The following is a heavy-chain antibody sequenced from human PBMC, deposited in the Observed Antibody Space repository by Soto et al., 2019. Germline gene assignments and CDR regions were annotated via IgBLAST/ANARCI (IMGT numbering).Heavy chain of an antibody. CDR2: ITGSGGDT. J-gene: IGHJ4*02. Sequence: EVQLLESGGGLVQPGGSLRLSCAASGFTFSNCVMSWVRQAPGKGLEWVSAITGSGGDTYYADSVKGRFTISRDNSKSTLYLQMNSLRAEDTALYYCAKGSASTRPYYFDYWGQGTLVPVSS. CDR1: GFTFSNCV. V-gene: IGHV3-23*01. D-gene: IGHD6-6*01. CDR3: AKGSASTRPYYFDY.